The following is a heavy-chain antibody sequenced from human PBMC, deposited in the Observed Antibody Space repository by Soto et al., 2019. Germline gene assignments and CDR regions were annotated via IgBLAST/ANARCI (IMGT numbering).Heavy chain of an antibody. CDR3: ARPTYTTTWSEGY. D-gene: IGHD6-13*01. J-gene: IGHJ4*02. Sequence: ASVKVSCKASGYIFTDYYIHWIRQAPGQGLEWVGWINPNSGDTSYAQRFQGRVTMTRDTSISTAYLELPRPTSDDTAVYYCARPTYTTTWSEGYWGQGTLVTVSS. CDR2: INPNSGDT. CDR1: GYIFTDYY. V-gene: IGHV1-2*02.